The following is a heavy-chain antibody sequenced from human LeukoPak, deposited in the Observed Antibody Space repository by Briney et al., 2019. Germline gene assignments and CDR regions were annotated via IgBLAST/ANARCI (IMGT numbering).Heavy chain of an antibody. CDR3: ARWGGYCSGGSCGLDV. CDR2: MNPNSGNT. CDR1: GYTFTSYD. V-gene: IGHV1-8*01. Sequence: ASVKVSCKASGYTFTSYDINWVRQATGQGLEWMGWMNPNSGNTGYAQKFRGRVTMTRNTSISTAYMELSSLRSEDTAVYYCARWGGYCSGGSCGLDVWGQGTTVTVSS. J-gene: IGHJ6*02. D-gene: IGHD2-15*01.